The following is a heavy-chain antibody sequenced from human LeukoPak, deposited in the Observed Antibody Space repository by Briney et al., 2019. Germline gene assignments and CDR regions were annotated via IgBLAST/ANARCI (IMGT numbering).Heavy chain of an antibody. Sequence: PSETLSLTCTVSGGSISSCYWSWIRQPLGKGLEWIGYIYYSGSTNYNPSLKSRVTISVDTSKNQFSLKLSSVTAADTAVYYCARGVGVTQWLVRGSWFDPWGQGTLVTVSS. D-gene: IGHD6-19*01. CDR3: ARGVGVTQWLVRGSWFDP. V-gene: IGHV4-59*12. CDR1: GGSISSCY. CDR2: IYYSGST. J-gene: IGHJ5*02.